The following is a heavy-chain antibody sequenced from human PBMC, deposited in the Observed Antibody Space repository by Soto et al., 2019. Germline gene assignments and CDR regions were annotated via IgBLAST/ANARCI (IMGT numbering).Heavy chain of an antibody. CDR3: TRNVQPGP. Sequence: QVQLVESGGGVVQPGRSLRVSCAASGFIFTNYGMHWVRQAPGKGPEWVAVISSDGSTKYYADSVKGRFTISRDNSKNTLYLQMDSLRAEDTAVYYCTRNVQPGPWGQGTLVTVSS. V-gene: IGHV3-30*03. J-gene: IGHJ5*02. CDR1: GFIFTNYG. CDR2: ISSDGSTK. D-gene: IGHD1-1*01.